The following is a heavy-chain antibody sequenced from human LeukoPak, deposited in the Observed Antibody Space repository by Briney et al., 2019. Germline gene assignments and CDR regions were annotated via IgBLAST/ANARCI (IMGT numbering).Heavy chain of an antibody. CDR2: IYYSGST. V-gene: IGHV4-59*11. J-gene: IGHJ4*02. CDR1: GGSISSHY. D-gene: IGHD2-2*01. Sequence: SENLSLTCTVSGGSISSHYWSWIRQPPGKGLDWIGYIYYSGSTNYNPSLKSRVTISVDTSKNQFSLKLSSVTAADTAVYYCAGGPYHFDYWGQGTLVTVSS. CDR3: AGGPYHFDY.